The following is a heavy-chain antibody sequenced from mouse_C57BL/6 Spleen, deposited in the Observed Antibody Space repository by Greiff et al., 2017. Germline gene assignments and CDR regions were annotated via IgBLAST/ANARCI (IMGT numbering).Heavy chain of an antibody. CDR2: INYDGSST. V-gene: IGHV5-16*01. J-gene: IGHJ2*01. CDR3: AREDLPVGFDY. D-gene: IGHD2-1*01. Sequence: EVKVVGSEGGLVQPGSSMKLSCTASGFTFSDYYMAWVRQVPEKGLEWVANINYDGSSTYYLDSLKSRFIISRDNAKNILYLQMSSLKSEDTATYYCAREDLPVGFDYWGQGTTLTVSS. CDR1: GFTFSDYY.